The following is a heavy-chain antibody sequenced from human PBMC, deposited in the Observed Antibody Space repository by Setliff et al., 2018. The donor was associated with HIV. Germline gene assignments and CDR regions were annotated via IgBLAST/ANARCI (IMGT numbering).Heavy chain of an antibody. CDR2: IYPGDSET. CDR3: ARRYGFDSSGLENDAFDI. J-gene: IGHJ3*02. Sequence: GESLKISCKASGYSFANYWVGWERQMPGKGLEWMGLIYPGDSETRYNPSFQGQVSISADKSINTAYLQWSSLKASDTAMYYCARRYGFDSSGLENDAFDIWGQGTLVTVSS. D-gene: IGHD3-22*01. V-gene: IGHV5-51*01. CDR1: GYSFANYW.